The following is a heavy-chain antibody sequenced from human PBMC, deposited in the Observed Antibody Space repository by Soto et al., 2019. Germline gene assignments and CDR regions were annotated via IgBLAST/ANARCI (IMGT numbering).Heavy chain of an antibody. CDR1: GFTCSSYS. V-gene: IGHV3-21*01. CDR2: ISSSSSYI. D-gene: IGHD1-1*01. Sequence: EVQLVESGGGLVKPGGSLRLSCAASGFTCSSYSMNWVRQAPGKGLEWVSSISSSSSYIYYADSVKGRFTTSRDNAKNSLYLQMNSLRAEDTAVYYCARGGFGGTTGTTREYYFDYWGQGTLVTVSS. CDR3: ARGGFGGTTGTTREYYFDY. J-gene: IGHJ4*02.